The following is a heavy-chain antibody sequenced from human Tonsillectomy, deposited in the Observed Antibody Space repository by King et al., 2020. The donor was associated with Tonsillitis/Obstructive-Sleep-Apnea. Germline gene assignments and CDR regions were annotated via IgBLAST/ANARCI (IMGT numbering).Heavy chain of an antibody. D-gene: IGHD3-10*01. V-gene: IGHV3-30*18. J-gene: IGHJ6*02. Sequence: HVQLVESGGGVVQPGRSLRLSCAASGFTFSHYGMHWVRQAPGKGLEWVAVISYDGTNKYYGDSVEGRFTISRDNSKNTLYLQMNSLSPEDTAVYYCAKDVPSSTVRGVSYYYYGMDVWGQGTTVTVSS. CDR3: AKDVPSSTVRGVSYYYYGMDV. CDR2: ISYDGTNK. CDR1: GFTFSHYG.